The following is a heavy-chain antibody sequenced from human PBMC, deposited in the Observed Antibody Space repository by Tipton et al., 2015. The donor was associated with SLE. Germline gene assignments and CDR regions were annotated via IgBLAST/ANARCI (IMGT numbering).Heavy chain of an antibody. J-gene: IGHJ6*02. V-gene: IGHV4-59*11. CDR1: GGSFTSHS. CDR2: IYNSGNT. D-gene: IGHD4-17*01. Sequence: PGLVKPSETLSLTCTVSGGSFTSHSWNWIRQPPGKGLEWIGCIYNSGNTGHNPSLKSRVTISGDTSNNQFSLNLRSVTAADTAIYYCARGADYGEVDYGMDVWGQGTTVSVSS. CDR3: ARGADYGEVDYGMDV.